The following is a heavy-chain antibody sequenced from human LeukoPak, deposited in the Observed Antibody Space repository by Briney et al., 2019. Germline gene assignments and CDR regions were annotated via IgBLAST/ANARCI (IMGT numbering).Heavy chain of an antibody. CDR1: GFTFSSYS. CDR2: ISSSSSYI. V-gene: IGHV3-21*01. D-gene: IGHD3-22*01. CDR3: ARVKYYYDSSGYYGSYYYYMDV. Sequence: GGSLTLSCAASGFTFSSYSMNWVRQAPGKGLEWVSSISSSSSYIYYADSVKGRFTISRDNAKNSLYLQMNSLRAEDTAVYYCARVKYYYDSSGYYGSYYYYMDVWGKGTTVTVSS. J-gene: IGHJ6*03.